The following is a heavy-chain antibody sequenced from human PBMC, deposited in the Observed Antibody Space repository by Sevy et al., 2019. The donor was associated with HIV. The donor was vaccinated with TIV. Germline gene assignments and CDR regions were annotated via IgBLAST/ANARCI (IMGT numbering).Heavy chain of an antibody. Sequence: GSLRLSCAASGFAFSSYAMTWVRQAPGKGLEWVSAISGSGSSTFYTDSVKGRLTISRDNSKNTLYLQMNSLRAEDTAVYYCAKDTIIAPAGTVDYWGQGTLVTVSS. J-gene: IGHJ4*02. D-gene: IGHD6-13*01. CDR2: ISGSGSST. V-gene: IGHV3-23*01. CDR1: GFAFSSYA. CDR3: AKDTIIAPAGTVDY.